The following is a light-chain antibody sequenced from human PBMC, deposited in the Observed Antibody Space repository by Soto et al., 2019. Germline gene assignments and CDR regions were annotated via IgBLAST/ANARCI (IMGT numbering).Light chain of an antibody. CDR3: QSYDNSLSGYV. CDR1: SSNIGAGYD. Sequence: QSVLTQPPSVSGAPGQRGTISCTGSSSNIGAGYDVHWYQQLPGTAPKLLIYVNSNRPSGVPDRFSGSKSGTSASLAITGLQDEDEADYYCQSYDNSLSGYVFGTGTKLTV. CDR2: VNS. J-gene: IGLJ1*01. V-gene: IGLV1-40*01.